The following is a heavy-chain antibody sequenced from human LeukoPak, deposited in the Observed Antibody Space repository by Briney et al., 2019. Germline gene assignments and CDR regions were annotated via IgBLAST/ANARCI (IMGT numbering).Heavy chain of an antibody. CDR3: AKDLSNYYDAHESAGDY. D-gene: IGHD3-22*01. CDR1: GFTFSSYA. V-gene: IGHV3-23*01. CDR2: ISGSGGST. Sequence: GGPLRLSCAASGFTFSSYAMSWVRQAPGKGLEWVSAISGSGGSTYYADSVKGRFTISRDNSKNTLYLQMNSLRAEDTAVYYCAKDLSNYYDAHESAGDYWGQGTLVTVSS. J-gene: IGHJ4*02.